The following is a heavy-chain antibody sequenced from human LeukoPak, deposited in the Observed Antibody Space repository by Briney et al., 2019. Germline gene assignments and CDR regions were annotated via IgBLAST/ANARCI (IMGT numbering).Heavy chain of an antibody. CDR1: GGTFSSYA. CDR3: ARNRNIRGPREPFAY. D-gene: IGHD1-14*01. V-gene: IGHV1-69*05. J-gene: IGHJ4*02. CDR2: IIPIFGTA. Sequence: SVKVSCKASGGTFSSYAISWVRQAPGQGLEWMGGIIPIFGTANYAQKFQGRVTMTRDTSTSTVYMELSSLRSEDTAVYYCARNRNIRGPREPFAYWGQGTLVTVSS.